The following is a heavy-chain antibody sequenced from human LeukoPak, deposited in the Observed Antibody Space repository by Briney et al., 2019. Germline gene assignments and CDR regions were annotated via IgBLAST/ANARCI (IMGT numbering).Heavy chain of an antibody. CDR2: IYPDDCDT. J-gene: IGHJ3*02. V-gene: IGHV5-51*01. Sequence: GESLKISCKGSGYSFTNYRIAWVRQMPGQGLEWMETIYPDDCDTRYRPAFQAQVNISVDKSIGTASLQWSSLKASDTAMYYCARIWLRAFDIWGQGTMVTVSS. D-gene: IGHD3-16*01. CDR1: GYSFTNYR. CDR3: ARIWLRAFDI.